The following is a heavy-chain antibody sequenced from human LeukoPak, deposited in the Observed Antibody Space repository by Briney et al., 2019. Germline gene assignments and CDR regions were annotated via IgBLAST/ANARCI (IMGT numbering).Heavy chain of an antibody. CDR1: GGSFIGYY. V-gene: IGHV4-34*01. CDR2: INHFGST. CDR3: ARVPVNIWENWFDP. J-gene: IGHJ5*02. Sequence: SETLSLTCAVYGGSFIGYYWSWIRQPPGKGLEWIGEINHFGSTNYNPSLKSRVTISIDTSRNQFSLKLSSVTAADTAVYYCARVPVNIWENWFDPWGQGTLVTVSS. D-gene: IGHD1-26*01.